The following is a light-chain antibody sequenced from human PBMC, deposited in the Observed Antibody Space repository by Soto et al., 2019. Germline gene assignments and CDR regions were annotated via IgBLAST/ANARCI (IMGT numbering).Light chain of an antibody. J-gene: IGKJ2*01. Sequence: EIVLTQSPGTLSLSPGERATLSCRTSQSVSSDFLAWYQQKPGQAPRLLIYAASNRTTGIPARFSGSRSGQDLILTFSRREPEIFAVYSCHQYSTQPRIDTLGLGTKLEF. CDR1: QSVSSDF. V-gene: IGKV3-20*01. CDR3: HQYSTQPRIDT. CDR2: AAS.